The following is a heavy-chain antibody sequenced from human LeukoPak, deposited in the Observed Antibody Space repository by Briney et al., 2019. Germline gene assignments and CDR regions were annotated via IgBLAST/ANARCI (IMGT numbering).Heavy chain of an antibody. D-gene: IGHD5-18*01. J-gene: IGHJ4*02. CDR1: GLTFSDFW. Sequence: HPGGSLRLSCAASGLTFSDFWMHWVRQPPGKGLVWVAPVKGDGKTTIYADSVKGRFTISRDNAKNTLYLQMNSLRADDSGVYYCATGHSYGYDYWGQGVLVTVSS. CDR2: VKGDGKTT. CDR3: ATGHSYGYDY. V-gene: IGHV3-74*01.